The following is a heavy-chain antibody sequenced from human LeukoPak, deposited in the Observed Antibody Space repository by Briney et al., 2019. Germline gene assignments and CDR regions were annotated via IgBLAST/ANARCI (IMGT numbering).Heavy chain of an antibody. CDR3: AKTPLGDDILTGYYNPHYYYGMDV. Sequence: GGSLRLSCATSGINFDDYAMHWVRQAPGKGLEWVSLISGDGGSTYYADSVKGRFTISRDNSKNSLYLQMNSLRTEDTALYYCAKTPLGDDILTGYYNPHYYYGMDVWGQGTTVTVSS. D-gene: IGHD3-9*01. CDR1: GINFDDYA. J-gene: IGHJ6*02. CDR2: ISGDGGST. V-gene: IGHV3-43*02.